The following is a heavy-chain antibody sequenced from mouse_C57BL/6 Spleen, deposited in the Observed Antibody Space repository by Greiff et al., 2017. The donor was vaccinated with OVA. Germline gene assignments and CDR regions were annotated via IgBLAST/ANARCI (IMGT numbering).Heavy chain of an antibody. CDR3: GRDYYGSRFGFAF. V-gene: IGHV10-1*01. D-gene: IGHD1-1*01. CDR1: GFSFNTYA. Sequence: EVQRVESGGGLVQPKGSLKLSCAASGFSFNTYAMNWVRQAPGKGLEWVARIRSKSNNYATYYADSVKDRFTISRDDSESMLYLQMKNLKTEDTPMFYGGRDYYGSRFGFAFGGKGPLVTASA. J-gene: IGHJ3*01. CDR2: IRSKSNNYAT.